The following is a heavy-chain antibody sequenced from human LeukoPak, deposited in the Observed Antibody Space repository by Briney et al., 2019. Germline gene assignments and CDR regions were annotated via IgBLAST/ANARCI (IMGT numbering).Heavy chain of an antibody. CDR1: GYTFTSYD. D-gene: IGHD3-10*01. J-gene: IGHJ6*03. Sequence: ASVKVSCKASGYTFTSYDINWVRQATGQGPEWMGWMNPNSGNTGYAQKFQGRVTITRNTSISTAYMELSSLRSEDTAVYYCARGRGRGVIIDYYYMDVWGKGTTVTVSS. V-gene: IGHV1-8*03. CDR3: ARGRGRGVIIDYYYMDV. CDR2: MNPNSGNT.